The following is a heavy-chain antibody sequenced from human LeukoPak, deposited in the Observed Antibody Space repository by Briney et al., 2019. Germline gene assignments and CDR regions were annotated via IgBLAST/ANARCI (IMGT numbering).Heavy chain of an antibody. J-gene: IGHJ4*02. CDR3: AKAHDILTGYFDY. V-gene: IGHV3-23*01. CDR1: GFTFSSYA. Sequence: PGGSLRLSCAASGFTFSSYAMSWVRQAPGKGLEWVSGVSGRGGSTYYTDSVKGRFTIPRDNSNNTVYLQMNSLRADDTAVYYCAKAHDILTGYFDYWGQGTLVTVSS. D-gene: IGHD3-9*01. CDR2: VSGRGGST.